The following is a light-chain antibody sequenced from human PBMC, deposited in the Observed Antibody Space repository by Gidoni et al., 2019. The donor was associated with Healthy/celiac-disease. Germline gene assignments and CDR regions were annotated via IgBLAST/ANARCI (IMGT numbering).Light chain of an antibody. CDR1: QSFSSTY. Sequence: EIVLTQSPGTLSLSPGERATLSCRASQSFSSTYLAWYQPKPGQAPRLLIYGASSRATGIPDRFSGSGSGTDFTLTISRLEPEDFAVYYCQQYGSSPPMYTFGQGTKLEIK. CDR3: QQYGSSPPMYT. CDR2: GAS. J-gene: IGKJ2*01. V-gene: IGKV3-20*01.